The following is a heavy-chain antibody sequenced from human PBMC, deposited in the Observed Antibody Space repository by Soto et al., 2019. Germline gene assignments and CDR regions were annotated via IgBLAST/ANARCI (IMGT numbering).Heavy chain of an antibody. D-gene: IGHD3-16*01. CDR1: GGSISSSSYY. CDR3: ARQGGKHVSYFDY. CDR2: IYYSGST. J-gene: IGHJ4*02. V-gene: IGHV4-39*01. Sequence: QLQLQESGPGLVKPSETLSLTCTVSGGSISSSSYYWGWIRQPPGKGLEWIGSIYYSGSTYYNPSLKSRVTISVDTSKNQFSLKLSSVTAADTAVYYCARQGGKHVSYFDYWGQGTLVTVSS.